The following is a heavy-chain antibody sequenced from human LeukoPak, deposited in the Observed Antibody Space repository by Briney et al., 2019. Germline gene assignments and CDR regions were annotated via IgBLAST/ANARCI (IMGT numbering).Heavy chain of an antibody. Sequence: GGSLRLSCAASGFTFSSYGMHWVRQAPGKGLEWVALIWYDGSSKHYADSVRGRFTISRDNSKNTLYLQMNSLRAEDTAVYYCARDFELSHWGQGTLVAVSS. D-gene: IGHD3-16*02. CDR1: GFTFSSYG. CDR3: ARDFELSH. V-gene: IGHV3-33*01. J-gene: IGHJ4*02. CDR2: IWYDGSSK.